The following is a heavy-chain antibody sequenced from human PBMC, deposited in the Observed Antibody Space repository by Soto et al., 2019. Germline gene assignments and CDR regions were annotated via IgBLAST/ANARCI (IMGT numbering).Heavy chain of an antibody. CDR3: AREGSSGGFDY. CDR2: IYYSGST. V-gene: IGHV4-30-4*01. Sequence: QVQLQESGPGLVKPSQTLSLTCTVSGGSISSGDYYWSWIRQPPGKGLEWIGYIYYSGSTYYNPSLKSXXNXSXXTSKTQFALKLSSVTAADTAVYYCAREGSSGGFDYWGQGTLVTVSS. J-gene: IGHJ4*02. CDR1: GGSISSGDYY. D-gene: IGHD1-26*01.